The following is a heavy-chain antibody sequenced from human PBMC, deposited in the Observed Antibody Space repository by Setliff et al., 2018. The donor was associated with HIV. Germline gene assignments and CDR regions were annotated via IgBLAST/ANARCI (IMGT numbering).Heavy chain of an antibody. V-gene: IGHV3-15*01. CDR2: IKSKTDGGTT. CDR3: TTTLSLWFGAPFDY. CDR1: GFTFSTAW. Sequence: GGSLRLSCAASGFTFSTAWMNWVRQAPGKGLEWVDHIKSKTDGGTTDYAAPVKGRFTISRDDSKNTLYLQMNSLKSEDTAVYYCTTTLSLWFGAPFDYWGQGTLVTVSS. J-gene: IGHJ4*02. D-gene: IGHD3-10*01.